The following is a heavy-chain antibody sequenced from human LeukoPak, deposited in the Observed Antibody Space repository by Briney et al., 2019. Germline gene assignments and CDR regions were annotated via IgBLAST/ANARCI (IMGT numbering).Heavy chain of an antibody. Sequence: SLRLSCGASGFTFSNYGMHWVRQAPGKGLEWVAVTSYDETNKYYADSVKGRFTISRDNSKNTLYLQMNSLRAEDTAVYYCAKDWYFDPSYFDYWGQGTLVTVSS. D-gene: IGHD3-9*01. CDR1: GFTFSNYG. CDR3: AKDWYFDPSYFDY. CDR2: TSYDETNK. V-gene: IGHV3-30*18. J-gene: IGHJ4*02.